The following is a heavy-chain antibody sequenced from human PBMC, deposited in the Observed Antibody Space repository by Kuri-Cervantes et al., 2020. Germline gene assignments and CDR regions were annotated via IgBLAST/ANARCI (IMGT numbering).Heavy chain of an antibody. CDR1: GGTFSSYA. J-gene: IGHJ4*02. CDR2: IIPIFGTA. CDR3: ARSEMVAATLLDY. D-gene: IGHD2-15*01. Sequence: SVKVSCKASGGTFSSYAISWVRQAPGQGLEWMGGIIPIFGTANYAQKFQGRVTMTRDTSTSTVYMELSSLRSEDTAVYYCARSEMVAATLLDYWGQGTLVTVSS. V-gene: IGHV1-69*05.